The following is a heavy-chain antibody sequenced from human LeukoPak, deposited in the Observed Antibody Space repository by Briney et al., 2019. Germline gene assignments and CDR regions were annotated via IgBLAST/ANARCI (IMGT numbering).Heavy chain of an antibody. D-gene: IGHD1-26*01. V-gene: IGHV3-64*01. CDR2: ISYNGGST. CDR1: GFTFSRYA. Sequence: GGSLRLSCAAAGFTFSRYAMHWVRQTPGKGLEYVSGISYNGGSTFYANSVKGRFTISRDNSKNTVFLQMGSLRAEDMAVYYSARGLVGAVSTFDYWGQGTLVTVSS. J-gene: IGHJ4*02. CDR3: ARGLVGAVSTFDY.